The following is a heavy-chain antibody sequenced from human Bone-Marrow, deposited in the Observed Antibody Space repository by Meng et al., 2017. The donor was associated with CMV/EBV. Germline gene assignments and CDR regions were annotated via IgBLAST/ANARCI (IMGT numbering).Heavy chain of an antibody. V-gene: IGHV2-5*01. Sequence: GPTLVKSTPTLMMTCTFSGFSLSPSGVGVGWIRQHPGKALEWLAFIYWNDDKRYSPSLKIRLTITKDTSKNQVVLTMTNMDPVGTATYYCAHSAGDYYYGMDVWGQGTTVTVSS. J-gene: IGHJ6*02. CDR3: AHSAGDYYYGMDV. D-gene: IGHD3-10*01. CDR1: GFSLSPSGVG. CDR2: IYWNDDK.